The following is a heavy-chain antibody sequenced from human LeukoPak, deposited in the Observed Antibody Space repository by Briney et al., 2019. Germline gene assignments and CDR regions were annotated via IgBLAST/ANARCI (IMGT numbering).Heavy chain of an antibody. V-gene: IGHV1-8*01. Sequence: GASVKVSCKASGYTFTSYDINWVRQATGQGLEWMGWMNPNSGNTGYAQKFQGRVTMTRNTSISTAYMELSSLRSEDTAVYYCARGRSIAARAASPRILGYWGQGTLVTVSS. J-gene: IGHJ4*02. D-gene: IGHD6-6*01. CDR3: ARGRSIAARAASPRILGY. CDR2: MNPNSGNT. CDR1: GYTFTSYD.